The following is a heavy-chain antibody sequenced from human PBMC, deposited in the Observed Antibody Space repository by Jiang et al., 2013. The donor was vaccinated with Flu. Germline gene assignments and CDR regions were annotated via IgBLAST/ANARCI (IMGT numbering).Heavy chain of an antibody. Sequence: SGAEVKKPGASVTVSCRAFGYTFTKFYVHWMRQAPGQGLEWMGIINPRDGGTTYAQNFQGRVIVTRDTSTSTVFMELSSLRLEDTAVYYCASYGSGSNGGFDYWGQGTLVTVSS. CDR1: GYTFTKFY. V-gene: IGHV1-46*01. CDR2: INPRDGGT. J-gene: IGHJ4*02. CDR3: ASYGSGSNGGFDY. D-gene: IGHD3-10*01.